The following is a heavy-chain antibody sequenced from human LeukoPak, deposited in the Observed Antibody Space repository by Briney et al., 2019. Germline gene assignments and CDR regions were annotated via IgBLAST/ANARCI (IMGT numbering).Heavy chain of an antibody. J-gene: IGHJ4*02. Sequence: GGSLRLSCAASGFTFNSYAMSWVRQAPGKGLEWVSGISGSGGNTYYADSVKGRFTISRDNSRDTLYLQVNSLTAEDTAVYYCAKDARRTNGWYYFDYWGQGALVTVSS. V-gene: IGHV3-23*01. CDR1: GFTFNSYA. D-gene: IGHD6-19*01. CDR2: ISGSGGNT. CDR3: AKDARRTNGWYYFDY.